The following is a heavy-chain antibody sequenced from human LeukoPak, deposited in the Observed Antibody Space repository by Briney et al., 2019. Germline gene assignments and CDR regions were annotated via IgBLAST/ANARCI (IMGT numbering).Heavy chain of an antibody. V-gene: IGHV3-7*01. CDR3: AASSSGWYFEFDY. J-gene: IGHJ4*02. CDR2: IKQDGSEK. Sequence: GGSLRLSCAASGFTFSSYWMSWVRQAPGKGLEWVANIKQDGSEKYYVDSVKGRFTISRDNAKNSLYLQMNSLRAEDTAVYYCAASSSGWYFEFDYWGQGALVTVSS. CDR1: GFTFSSYW. D-gene: IGHD6-19*01.